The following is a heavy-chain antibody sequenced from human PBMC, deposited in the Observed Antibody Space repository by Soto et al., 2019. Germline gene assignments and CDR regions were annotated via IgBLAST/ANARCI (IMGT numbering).Heavy chain of an antibody. CDR2: LNHSGST. J-gene: IGHJ4*02. Sequence: QVQLQQWGAGLLKPSETLSLTCAVYGGSFSGNYWSWIRQQPGKGLEWIGELNHSGSTNYNPSFKSRVTISVDTSKNQFSLKLGSVTAADTAVYYCARGRVAAADFDYWGQGTLVTVSS. CDR3: ARGRVAAADFDY. CDR1: GGSFSGNY. D-gene: IGHD6-13*01. V-gene: IGHV4-34*01.